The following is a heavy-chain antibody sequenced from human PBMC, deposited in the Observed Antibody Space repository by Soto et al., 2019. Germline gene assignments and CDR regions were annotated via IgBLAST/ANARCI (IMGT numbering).Heavy chain of an antibody. CDR2: MSLDGSNQ. J-gene: IGHJ6*01. D-gene: IGHD3-9*01. CDR3: PRDFKLSDKHFYYGIGI. CDR1: GFTFGDYA. Sequence: GGSLRLSCAASGFTFGDYAMHWVRLAPGKGLDWVAVMSLDGSNQYYADSVKGRFTISRDNAKSTLYLQMNSLTTEHTGGYFCPRDFKLSDKHFYYGIGIAGRCTPVTFSS. V-gene: IGHV3-30-3*01.